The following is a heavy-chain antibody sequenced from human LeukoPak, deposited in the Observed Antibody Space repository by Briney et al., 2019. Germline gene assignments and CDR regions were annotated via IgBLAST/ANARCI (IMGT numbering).Heavy chain of an antibody. V-gene: IGHV4-59*08. CDR2: ISDIGSI. CDR1: GGSISSYY. Sequence: SDTLSLTCTVSGGSISSYYGSWIRQPPGKGLEWIAYISDIGSINYNPSLKSRVTISLDTSKNQFSLKLSSVTAADTAVYYCAGHHPRNTVDFWGQGTLVTVSS. J-gene: IGHJ4*02. CDR3: AGHHPRNTVDF. D-gene: IGHD2/OR15-2a*01.